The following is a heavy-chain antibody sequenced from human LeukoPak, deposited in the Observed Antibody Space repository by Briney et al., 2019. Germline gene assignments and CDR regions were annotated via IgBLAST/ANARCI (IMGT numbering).Heavy chain of an antibody. CDR1: GYTFTSYG. CDR3: ARDNSVEDTAWWFDP. Sequence: ASVTVSCKASGYTFTSYGISWVRQAPGQGLEWMGLINPSGGSTSYAQKFQGRVTMTRDMSTSTDYMELSSLRSEDTAVYYCARDNSVEDTAWWFDPWGQGTLVTVSS. V-gene: IGHV1-46*01. D-gene: IGHD4-23*01. CDR2: INPSGGST. J-gene: IGHJ5*02.